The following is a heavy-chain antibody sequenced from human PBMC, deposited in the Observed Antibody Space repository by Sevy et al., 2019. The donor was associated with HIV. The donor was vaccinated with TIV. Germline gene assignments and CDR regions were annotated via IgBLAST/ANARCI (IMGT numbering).Heavy chain of an antibody. J-gene: IGHJ4*02. CDR2: ISGSSNYI. D-gene: IGHD1-26*01. CDR1: GFTFNNFN. Sequence: GGSLRLSCAASGFTFNNFNMNWVRQAPGTGLQWVSSISGSSNYIYYAESLKGRFIISRDNVKDTVFLQMNSLRADDTAVYYCARGPPDGSYDYFDSWGQGTLVTVSS. CDR3: ARGPPDGSYDYFDS. V-gene: IGHV3-21*06.